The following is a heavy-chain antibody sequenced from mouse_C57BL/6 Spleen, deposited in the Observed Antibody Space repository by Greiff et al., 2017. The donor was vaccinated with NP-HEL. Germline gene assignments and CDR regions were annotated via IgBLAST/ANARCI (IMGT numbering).Heavy chain of an antibody. V-gene: IGHV1-82*01. CDR3: AREGLYYGNYVVYAMDY. Sequence: QVQLQQSGPELVKPGASVKISCKASGYAFSSSWMNWVKQRPGTGLEWIGRIYPGDGDTTYNGKFKGKATLTADKSSSTAYMQLSSLTSEDSAVYFCAREGLYYGNYVVYAMDYWGQGTSVTVSS. D-gene: IGHD2-1*01. CDR1: GYAFSSSW. CDR2: IYPGDGDT. J-gene: IGHJ4*01.